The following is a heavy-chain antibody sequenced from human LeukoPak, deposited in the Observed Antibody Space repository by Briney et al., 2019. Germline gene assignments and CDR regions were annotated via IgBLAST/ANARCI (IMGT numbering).Heavy chain of an antibody. CDR2: ISSDDNNK. J-gene: IGHJ3*02. CDR1: GFTFSSYA. Sequence: PGGSLRLSCAASGFTFSSYAMHWVRQAPGKGLEWVAGISSDDNNKYYADSVKGRFTISRDNPKNTVNLQMNSLRGEDTAVYYCARPDYGGNRGAFDIWGQGTMVTVSS. V-gene: IGHV3-30*03. D-gene: IGHD4-23*01. CDR3: ARPDYGGNRGAFDI.